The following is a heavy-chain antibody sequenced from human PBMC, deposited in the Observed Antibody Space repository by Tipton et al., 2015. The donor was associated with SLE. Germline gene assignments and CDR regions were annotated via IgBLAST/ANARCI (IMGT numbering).Heavy chain of an antibody. J-gene: IGHJ4*02. CDR2: IYHTGTT. Sequence: TLSLTCAVSGFSISSGSYWACFRQPPGKGLEWIGTIYHTGTTYYKPSLNSRVTISVDTSKNQFSLKLSSVTAADTAVYYCARDRVGGGGHFDYWGQGTLVTVSS. V-gene: IGHV4-38-2*02. CDR1: GFSISSGSY. CDR3: ARDRVGGGGHFDY. D-gene: IGHD2-15*01.